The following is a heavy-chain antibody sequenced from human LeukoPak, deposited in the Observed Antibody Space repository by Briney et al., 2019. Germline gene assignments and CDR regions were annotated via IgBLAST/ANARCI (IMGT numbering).Heavy chain of an antibody. J-gene: IGHJ4*02. CDR2: IKPDGTTK. D-gene: IGHD6-13*01. Sequence: GGSLRLSCAASGFTFSSYSMNWIRQAPGKGLEWVANIKPDGTTKFYVDSVKGRFTISRDNALNSLYLQMNSLRAEDTAIYYCARSIPYGTTWYGRSDYWGQGTLVTVSS. CDR1: GFTFSSYS. CDR3: ARSIPYGTTWYGRSDY. V-gene: IGHV3-7*03.